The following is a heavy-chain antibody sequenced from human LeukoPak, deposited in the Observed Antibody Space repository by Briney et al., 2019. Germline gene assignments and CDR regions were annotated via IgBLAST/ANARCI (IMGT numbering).Heavy chain of an antibody. CDR2: ISPDGTST. Sequence: GGSLRLPCAASGSTFSSNWIHWVRHVPGKGLVWVSRISPDGTSTTYADSVKGRFTISRDNAKNTLYLQMNTLRAEDTAVYYCVYSGNFRFDYWGQGTLVTVSS. J-gene: IGHJ4*02. CDR1: GSTFSSNW. CDR3: VYSGNFRFDY. V-gene: IGHV3-74*01. D-gene: IGHD1-26*01.